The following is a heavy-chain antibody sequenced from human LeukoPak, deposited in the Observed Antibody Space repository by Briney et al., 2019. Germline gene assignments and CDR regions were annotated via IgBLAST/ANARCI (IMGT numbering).Heavy chain of an antibody. CDR1: GYSISSGYY. J-gene: IGHJ4*02. CDR2: IYHSGST. CDR3: ASHYGSGSFYSPFDY. V-gene: IGHV4-38-2*02. Sequence: SETLSLTCTVSGYSISSGYYWGWIRQPPGKGLEWIGNIYHSGSTYYNPSLKSRVTISVDTSKNRFSLKLSSVTAADTAVYYCASHYGSGSFYSPFDYWGQGTLVTVSS. D-gene: IGHD3-10*01.